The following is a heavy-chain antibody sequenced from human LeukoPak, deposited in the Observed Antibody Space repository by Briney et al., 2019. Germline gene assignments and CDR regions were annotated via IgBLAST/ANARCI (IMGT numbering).Heavy chain of an antibody. D-gene: IGHD3-22*01. CDR3: ARGRQDVNMILVVMAGVSYYLDV. CDR2: MSPSGSS. V-gene: IGHV4-34*01. CDR1: GGSFSDYY. Sequence: SETLSLTCAVYGGSFSDYYWTWTRQTPGKGLEWIGEMSPSGSSNYNPSLKSRVTISVDTSKNQFSLKLRSVTAADTAVYYCARGRQDVNMILVVMAGVSYYLDVWSKGTTVTVS. J-gene: IGHJ6*03.